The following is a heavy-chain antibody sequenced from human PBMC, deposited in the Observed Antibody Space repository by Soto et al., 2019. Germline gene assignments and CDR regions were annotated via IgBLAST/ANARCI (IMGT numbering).Heavy chain of an antibody. Sequence: ASVKVSCKASGFTFTSSAVQWVRQARGQRLEWIGWIVVGSGNTNYAQKFQERVTITRDMSTSTAYMELSSLRSEDTAVYYCAADSSSYSNWFDPWGQGTLVTVSS. J-gene: IGHJ5*02. CDR2: IVVGSGNT. CDR1: GFTFTSSA. V-gene: IGHV1-58*01. D-gene: IGHD6-13*01. CDR3: AADSSSYSNWFDP.